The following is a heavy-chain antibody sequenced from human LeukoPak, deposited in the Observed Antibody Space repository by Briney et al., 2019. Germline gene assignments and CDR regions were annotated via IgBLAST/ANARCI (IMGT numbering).Heavy chain of an antibody. CDR1: GFTFSNAW. J-gene: IGHJ4*02. D-gene: IGHD2-8*01. CDR2: IKSKTDGGTT. CDR3: TTGLYCTNGVCADY. V-gene: IGHV3-15*01. Sequence: PGGSLRLSCAASGFTFSNAWMSWARQAPGKGLEWVGRIKSKTDGGTTDYAAPVKGRFTISRDDSKNTLYLQMNSLKTEDTAVYYCTTGLYCTNGVCADYWGQGTLVTVSS.